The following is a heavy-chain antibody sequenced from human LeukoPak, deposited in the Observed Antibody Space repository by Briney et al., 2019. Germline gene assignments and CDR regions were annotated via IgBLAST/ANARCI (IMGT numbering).Heavy chain of an antibody. V-gene: IGHV1-18*01. CDR2: ISAYNGNT. D-gene: IGHD2-2*01. J-gene: IGHJ4*02. Sequence: ASVKVSCKASGYTFTSYGISWVRQAPGQGLEWMGWISAYNGNTNYAQKLQGRVTMTTDTSTSTAYMELRSLRSDDTAVYYCARDLGVVVPTGNDYWGQGTLVTVSS. CDR3: ARDLGVVVPTGNDY. CDR1: GYTFTSYG.